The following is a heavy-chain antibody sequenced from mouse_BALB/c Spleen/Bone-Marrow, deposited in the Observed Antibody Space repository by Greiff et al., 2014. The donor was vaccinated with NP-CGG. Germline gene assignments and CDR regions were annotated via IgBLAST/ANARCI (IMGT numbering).Heavy chain of an antibody. J-gene: IGHJ4*01. Sequence: DVQLVESGGDLVKPGGSLKLSCAASGFTFSSYGMSWGRQTPDKRLEWVATISSGGSNTYYPDSVKGRFTISRDNAKNTLYLQMSSLKSEDTAMYYCARHQRYYAMDYWGQGTSVTVSS. V-gene: IGHV5-6*01. CDR3: ARHQRYYAMDY. CDR2: ISSGGSNT. CDR1: GFTFSSYG.